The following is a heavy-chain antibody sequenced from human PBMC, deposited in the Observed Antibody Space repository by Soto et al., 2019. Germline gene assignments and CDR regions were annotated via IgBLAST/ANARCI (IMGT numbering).Heavy chain of an antibody. CDR1: GFTFSIYV. CDR2: ISGSGSST. CDR3: AKIIQAAVVTYRIDY. D-gene: IGHD3-22*01. J-gene: IGHJ4*02. V-gene: IGHV3-23*01. Sequence: PGGSLRLSCEASGFTFSIYVMTWVRQAPGKGLEWVSGISGSGSSTYYADSVKGRFTISRDNSKNMLFLQMNSLRAEDTAVYYCAKIIQAAVVTYRIDYWGQGALVTVYS.